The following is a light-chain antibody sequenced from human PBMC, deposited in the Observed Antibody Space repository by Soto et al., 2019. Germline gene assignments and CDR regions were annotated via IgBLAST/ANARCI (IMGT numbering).Light chain of an antibody. CDR3: QQYGSSPLT. V-gene: IGKV3-20*01. CDR1: QSVSSSY. CDR2: GAS. J-gene: IGKJ4*01. Sequence: EIVLTQSPGTLSLSPGERATLSCMASQSVSSSYLAWYQQKPGQAPRLLIYGASSRATGIPDRFSGSGSGTDFTLTISRLEHEEFAVYYCQQYGSSPLTFGGGTKVEIK.